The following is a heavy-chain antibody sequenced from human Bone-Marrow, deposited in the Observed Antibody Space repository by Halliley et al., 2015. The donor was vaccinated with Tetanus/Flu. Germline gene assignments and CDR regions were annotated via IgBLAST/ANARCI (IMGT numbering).Heavy chain of an antibody. D-gene: IGHD3-22*01. V-gene: IGHV3-7*03. Sequence: KGLEWVAIIKQDGSEKHYVDSVKGRFTISRDNAKNSLSLQMNSLRAEDAAVYYCARDSGFVDCWGQGTLVTVSS. CDR3: ARDSGFVDC. J-gene: IGHJ4*02. CDR2: IKQDGSEK.